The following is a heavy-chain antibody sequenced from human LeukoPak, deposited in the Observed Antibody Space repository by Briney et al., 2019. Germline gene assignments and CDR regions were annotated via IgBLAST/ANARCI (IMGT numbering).Heavy chain of an antibody. V-gene: IGHV1-24*01. CDR1: GYTLTELS. Sequence: ASVTVSCKVSGYTLTELSMHWVRQAPGKGLEWMGGFDPEDGETIYAQKFQGRVTMTEDTSTDTAYMELSSLRSEDTAVYYCATDDWNDGLAFDYWGQGTLVTVSS. CDR2: FDPEDGET. J-gene: IGHJ4*02. D-gene: IGHD1-1*01. CDR3: ATDDWNDGLAFDY.